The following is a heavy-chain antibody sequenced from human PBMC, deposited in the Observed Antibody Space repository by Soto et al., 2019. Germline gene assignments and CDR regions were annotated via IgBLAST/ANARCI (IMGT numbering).Heavy chain of an antibody. CDR2: IYSSGST. CDR1: GGSVSSDTHY. J-gene: IGHJ6*02. CDR3: ARFVRSCSGTTCYTRADV. Sequence: SETLSLTCTVSGGSVSSDTHYWSWIRQPPGKRLEWIGFIYSSGSTNYNPSLKSRVTMSVDTSKNQFSLKLKSVIVAHTAVYHCARFVRSCSGTTCYTRADVWGQGTTVTVSS. D-gene: IGHD2-2*02. V-gene: IGHV4-61*01.